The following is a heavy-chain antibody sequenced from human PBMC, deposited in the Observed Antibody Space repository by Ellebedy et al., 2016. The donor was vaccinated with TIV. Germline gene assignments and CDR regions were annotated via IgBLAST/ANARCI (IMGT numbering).Heavy chain of an antibody. CDR1: GFTFSGYS. CDR3: ARDNGDASGIFDY. Sequence: GESLKISCAASGFTFSGYSMNWVRQAPGKGLEWVSSISSSSRYINYADSVKGRFTISRENAKNSLYLQMNSLRGEDTAVYYCARDNGDASGIFDYWGQGTLVTVFS. CDR2: ISSSSRYI. J-gene: IGHJ4*02. D-gene: IGHD4-17*01. V-gene: IGHV3-21*01.